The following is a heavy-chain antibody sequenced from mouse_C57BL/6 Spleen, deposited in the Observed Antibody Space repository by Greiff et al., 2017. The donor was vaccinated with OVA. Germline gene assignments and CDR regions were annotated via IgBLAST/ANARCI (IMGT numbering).Heavy chain of an antibody. V-gene: IGHV5-16*01. D-gene: IGHD2-3*01. J-gene: IGHJ2*01. CDR2: INYDGSST. CDR1: GFTFSDYY. Sequence: EVQLVESEGGLVQPGSSMKLSCTASGFTFSDYYMAWVRQVPEKGLEWVANINYDGSSTYYLDSLKSRFIISRDNAKNILYLQMSRLKSEDTATYYCARADDGYYNYFDYWGQGTTLTVSS. CDR3: ARADDGYYNYFDY.